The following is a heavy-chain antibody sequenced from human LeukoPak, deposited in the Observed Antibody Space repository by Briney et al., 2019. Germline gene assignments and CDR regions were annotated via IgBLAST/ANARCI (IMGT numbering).Heavy chain of an antibody. V-gene: IGHV4-34*01. CDR2: INHSGST. CDR3: ARDRWPVDY. D-gene: IGHD4-23*01. Sequence: SETLSLTCAVYGGSFSGYYWSWIRQPPGKGLEWIGEINHSGSTNYNPSLKSRVTISVDTSKNQFSLKLTSVTAADTAVYYCARDRWPVDYWGQGTLVTVSS. J-gene: IGHJ4*02. CDR1: GGSFSGYY.